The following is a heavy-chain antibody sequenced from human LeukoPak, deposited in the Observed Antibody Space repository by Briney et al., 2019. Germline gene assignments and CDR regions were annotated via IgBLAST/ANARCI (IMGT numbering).Heavy chain of an antibody. CDR1: GDSISSFY. CDR3: ARDVVAAAGTWDY. V-gene: IGHV4-4*07. D-gene: IGHD6-13*01. CDR2: IYTSGST. J-gene: IGHJ4*02. Sequence: SSETLSLTCTVSGDSISSFYWTWILQPAGKGLEWIGRIYTSGSTNYNPSLKSRVTMSVDTSKNQFSLKLSSVTAADTAVYYCARDVVAAAGTWDYWGQGTLVTVSS.